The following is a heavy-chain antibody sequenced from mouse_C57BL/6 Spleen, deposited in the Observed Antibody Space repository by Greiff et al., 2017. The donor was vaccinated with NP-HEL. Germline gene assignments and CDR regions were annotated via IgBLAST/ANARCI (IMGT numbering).Heavy chain of an antibody. V-gene: IGHV7-1*01. Sequence: EVNVVESGGGLVQSGRSLRLSCATSGFTFSDFYMEWVRQAPGKGLEWIAASRNKANDYTTEYSASVKGRFIVSRDTSQSILYLQMNALRAEDTAIYYSARDAQRYFDVCGTGTTVTVSS. J-gene: IGHJ1*03. CDR3: ARDAQRYFDV. CDR1: GFTFSDFY. CDR2: SRNKANDYTT.